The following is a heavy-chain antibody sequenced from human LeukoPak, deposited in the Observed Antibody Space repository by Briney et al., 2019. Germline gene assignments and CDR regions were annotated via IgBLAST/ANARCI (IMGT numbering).Heavy chain of an antibody. CDR1: GGSFSGYY. J-gene: IGHJ5*02. CDR3: ARGRYLYYYGSGSYRPFDP. Sequence: SETLSLTCAVYGGSFSGYYWSWIRQPPGMGLEWIGEINHSGSTNYNPSLKSRVTISVDTSKNQFSLKLSSVTAADTAVYYCARGRYLYYYGSGSYRPFDPWGQGTLVTVSS. CDR2: INHSGST. V-gene: IGHV4-34*01. D-gene: IGHD3-10*01.